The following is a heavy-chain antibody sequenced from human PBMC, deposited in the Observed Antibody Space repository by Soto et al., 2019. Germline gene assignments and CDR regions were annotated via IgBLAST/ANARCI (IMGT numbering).Heavy chain of an antibody. V-gene: IGHV1-2*04. D-gene: IGHD3-22*01. Sequence: ASVKVSCKASGYTFTGYYMHWVRQAPGQGLEWMGWINPNSGGTNYAQKFQGWVTMTRDTSISTAYMELSRLRSDDTAVYYCARGYDSSGYWRYFDYWGQGTLVTVSS. J-gene: IGHJ4*02. CDR3: ARGYDSSGYWRYFDY. CDR1: GYTFTGYY. CDR2: INPNSGGT.